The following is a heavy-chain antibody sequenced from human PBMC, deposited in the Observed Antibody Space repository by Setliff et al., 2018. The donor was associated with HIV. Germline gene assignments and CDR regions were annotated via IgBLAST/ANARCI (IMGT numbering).Heavy chain of an antibody. V-gene: IGHV1-3*01. CDR2: INAGNGNT. CDR1: GYTFTSYA. CDR3: ARGASLGRGGYYFDY. Sequence: ASVKVSCKTSGYTFTSYAMHWVRQAPGQRLEWMGWINAGNGNTKYSQKFQGRVTITRDTSATTVYMELSSLRSEDTALYYCARGASLGRGGYYFDYWGQGTLVTVSS. J-gene: IGHJ4*02. D-gene: IGHD3-3*02.